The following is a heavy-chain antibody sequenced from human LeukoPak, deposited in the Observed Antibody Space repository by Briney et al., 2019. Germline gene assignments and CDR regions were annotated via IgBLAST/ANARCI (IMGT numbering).Heavy chain of an antibody. Sequence: GESLKISCKGSGYSFTSYWIGWVRQMPGKGLEWMGIIYPGDSDTRYSPSFQGQVTISADKSISTAYLQWSSLKASDTAMHYCARVEMATTSPFDYWGQGTLVTVSS. CDR3: ARVEMATTSPFDY. J-gene: IGHJ4*02. V-gene: IGHV5-51*01. D-gene: IGHD5-24*01. CDR1: GYSFTSYW. CDR2: IYPGDSDT.